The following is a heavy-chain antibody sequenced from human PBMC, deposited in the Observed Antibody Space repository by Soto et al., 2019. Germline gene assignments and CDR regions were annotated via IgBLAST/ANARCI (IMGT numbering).Heavy chain of an antibody. CDR1: GFTVSGNY. CDR3: ATSRNYYGSGSFWYFDL. CDR2: IYSGGST. D-gene: IGHD3-10*01. J-gene: IGHJ2*01. V-gene: IGHV3-53*04. Sequence: GGSLRLSCAASGFTVSGNYMSWVRQAPGKGLEWVSVIYSGGSTYYADSVKGRFTISRHNSKNTLYLQMNSLRAEDTAVYYCATSRNYYGSGSFWYFDLWGRGTLVTVSS.